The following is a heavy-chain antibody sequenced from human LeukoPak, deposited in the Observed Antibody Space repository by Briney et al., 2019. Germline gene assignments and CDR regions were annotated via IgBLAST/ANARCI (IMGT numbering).Heavy chain of an antibody. J-gene: IGHJ4*02. CDR1: GYTFTSYY. V-gene: IGHV1-46*01. CDR3: ARDQEAFDY. CDR2: NNPSDGST. Sequence: RASVKVSCKASGYTFTSYYMHWVRQAPGQGLEWMGINNPSDGSTSYAQKFQGRVTVTRDTSTSTVHMELSGLRSEDTAVYYCARDQEAFDYWGQGTLVTVSS.